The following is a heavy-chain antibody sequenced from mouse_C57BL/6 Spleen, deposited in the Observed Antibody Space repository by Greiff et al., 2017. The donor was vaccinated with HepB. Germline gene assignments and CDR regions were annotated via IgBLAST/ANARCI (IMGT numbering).Heavy chain of an antibody. Sequence: QVQLKESGAELVRPGASVTLSCKASGYTFTDYEMHWVKQTPVHGLEWIGAIDPETGGTAYNQKFKGKAILTADKSSSTAYMELRSLTSEDSAVYYCTVTGDAMDYWGQGTSVTVSS. CDR2: IDPETGGT. CDR3: TVTGDAMDY. CDR1: GYTFTDYE. J-gene: IGHJ4*01. V-gene: IGHV1-15*01. D-gene: IGHD4-1*01.